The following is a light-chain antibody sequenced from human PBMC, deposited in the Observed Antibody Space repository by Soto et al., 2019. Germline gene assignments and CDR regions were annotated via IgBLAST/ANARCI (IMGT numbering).Light chain of an antibody. J-gene: IGLJ2*01. Sequence: SLGASVKLTCTLSSGHSSYAIAWHQQQPEKGPRYLMNLNSDGSHSKGDGIPDRFSGSSSGAERHLTISSLQSEDEADYYCQTWATGIVVFGGGTKLTVL. V-gene: IGLV4-69*01. CDR2: LNSDGSH. CDR1: SGHSSYA. CDR3: QTWATGIVV.